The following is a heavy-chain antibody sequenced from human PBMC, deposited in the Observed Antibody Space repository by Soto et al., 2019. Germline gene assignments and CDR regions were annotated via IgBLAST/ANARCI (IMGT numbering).Heavy chain of an antibody. CDR3: IRPHCSSSSCYRYGLDF. D-gene: IGHD2-2*01. V-gene: IGHV3-49*04. CDR2: ITSKPAGGTT. J-gene: IGHJ6*02. Sequence: GGSLRLSCTPSGFTFYEYAVAWVRQAPGKGLEWVGLITSKPAGGTTEYAASVKGRFDISRDDSINIAYLEMNGLKTEDTAVYYCIRPHCSSSSCYRYGLDFWGQGTTVTVSS. CDR1: GFTFYEYA.